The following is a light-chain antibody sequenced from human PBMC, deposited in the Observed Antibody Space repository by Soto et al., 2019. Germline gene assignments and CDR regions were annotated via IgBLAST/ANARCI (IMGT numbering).Light chain of an antibody. J-gene: IGKJ4*01. CDR2: GAS. CDR3: QQYNSWPLT. Sequence: VMTQSPATLSVSPGERATISCRASQSVSSLLAWYQQKPGQAPRLLIYGASTRATGIPDRFSASGSGTDFALTISSLQSGDFAVYYCQQYNSWPLTFGGGTKVEIK. V-gene: IGKV3-15*01. CDR1: QSVSSL.